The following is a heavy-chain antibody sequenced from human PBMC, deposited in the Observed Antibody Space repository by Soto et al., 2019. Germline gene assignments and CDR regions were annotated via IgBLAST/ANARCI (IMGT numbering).Heavy chain of an antibody. CDR3: ATGVLLWFGESKNWFDP. D-gene: IGHD3-10*01. CDR1: GYTLTELS. CDR2: FDPEDGET. J-gene: IGHJ5*02. Sequence: ASVKVSCKVSGYTLTELSMHWVRQAPGKGLEWMGGFDPEDGETIYAQKFQGRVTMTEDTSTDTAYMELSSLRSEDTAVYYCATGVLLWFGESKNWFDPLGPGNPGHRLL. V-gene: IGHV1-24*01.